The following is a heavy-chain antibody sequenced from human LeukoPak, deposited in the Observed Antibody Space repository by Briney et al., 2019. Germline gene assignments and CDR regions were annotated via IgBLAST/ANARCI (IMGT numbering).Heavy chain of an antibody. J-gene: IGHJ4*02. D-gene: IGHD5-18*01. Sequence: PGGSLRLSCAASGFTFSSYAMSWVRQAPGKGLEWVSVISGSGGSTYYADSVKGRFTISRDNSKNTLYLQMNSLRAADTAVYYCAKPPGRELWSAPFDYWGQGTLVTVSS. CDR3: AKPPGRELWSAPFDY. V-gene: IGHV3-23*01. CDR2: ISGSGGST. CDR1: GFTFSSYA.